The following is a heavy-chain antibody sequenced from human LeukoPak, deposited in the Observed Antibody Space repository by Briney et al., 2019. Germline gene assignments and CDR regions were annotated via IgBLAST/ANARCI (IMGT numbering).Heavy chain of an antibody. D-gene: IGHD3-3*01. CDR2: ISSSSSYT. V-gene: IGHV3-11*05. CDR3: ARDDRGFGANGY. CDR1: GFTFSDYY. J-gene: IGHJ4*02. Sequence: PAGSLTLSCAASGFTFSDYYMSWIRQAPGKGLEWVSYISSSSSYTNYADSVKGRFTISRDNAKNSLYLQMNSLRAEDTAVYYCARDDRGFGANGYWGQRTLGADSS.